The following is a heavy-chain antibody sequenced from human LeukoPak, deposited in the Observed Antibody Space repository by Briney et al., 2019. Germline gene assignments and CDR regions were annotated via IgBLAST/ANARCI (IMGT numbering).Heavy chain of an antibody. V-gene: IGHV3-33*06. CDR3: AKGPHVEVSSGYYYYYYMDV. CDR1: GFTFSSYG. Sequence: GRSLRLSCAASGFTFSSYGMHWVRQAPGKGLEWVAVIWYDGSNKYYADSVKGRFTISRDNSKNTLYLQVNSLRAEDTAVYYCAKGPHVEVSSGYYYYYYMDVWGKGTTVTVSS. CDR2: IWYDGSNK. J-gene: IGHJ6*03. D-gene: IGHD3-22*01.